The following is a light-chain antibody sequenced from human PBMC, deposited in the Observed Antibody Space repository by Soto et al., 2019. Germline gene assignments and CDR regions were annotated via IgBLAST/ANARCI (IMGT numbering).Light chain of an antibody. Sequence: DIQMTQSPSSLSASVGDRVTITCRASQTLSIYLNWYQQKPGKAPKLLIYSSTTLASGVPSRFSGSGSGTDFTLTISSLQPEDIATYYCQQSYRTPRTCGQGTKVDI. V-gene: IGKV1-39*01. J-gene: IGKJ1*01. CDR3: QQSYRTPRT. CDR1: QTLSIY. CDR2: SST.